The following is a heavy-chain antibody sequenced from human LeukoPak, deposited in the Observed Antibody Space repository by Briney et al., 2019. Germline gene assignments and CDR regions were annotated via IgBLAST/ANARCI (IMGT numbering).Heavy chain of an antibody. J-gene: IGHJ6*03. V-gene: IGHV4-34*01. CDR3: ARVAVWLQYPSYYYYYYMDV. CDR2: INHSGST. D-gene: IGHD6-13*01. Sequence: SETLSLTCAVYGGSFSGYYWSWIRQPPGKGLEWIGEINHSGSTNYNPSLKSRVTISVDTSKNQFSLKLSSVTAADTAVYYCARVAVWLQYPSYYYYYYMDVWGKGTTVTVSS. CDR1: GGSFSGYY.